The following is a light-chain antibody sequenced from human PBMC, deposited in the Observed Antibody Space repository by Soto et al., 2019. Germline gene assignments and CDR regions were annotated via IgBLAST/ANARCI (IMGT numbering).Light chain of an antibody. J-gene: IGLJ2*01. V-gene: IGLV2-14*01. Sequence: QSALTQPASVSGSPGQSVTISCTGPISDIGAYKYVSWYQHHPGKSPRLMIYEVSNRPSGVSNRFSASKSGNTASLTISGLQAEDEADYYCCSYRSTSTLVFGGGTKLTVL. CDR3: CSYRSTSTLV. CDR2: EVS. CDR1: ISDIGAYKY.